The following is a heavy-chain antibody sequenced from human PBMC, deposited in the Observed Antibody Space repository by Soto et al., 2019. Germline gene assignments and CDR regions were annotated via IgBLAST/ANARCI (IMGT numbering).Heavy chain of an antibody. CDR1: GGSISSYY. V-gene: IGHV4-59*01. Sequence: SETLSLTCTVSGGSISSYYWSWIRQPPGKGLEWIGYIYYSGSTNYNPSLKSRVSISVDTSKNQFSLKLSSVTAADTAVYYCARETLGYCSGGSCYNWFDPWGQGTLVTVSS. J-gene: IGHJ5*02. CDR3: ARETLGYCSGGSCYNWFDP. D-gene: IGHD2-15*01. CDR2: IYYSGST.